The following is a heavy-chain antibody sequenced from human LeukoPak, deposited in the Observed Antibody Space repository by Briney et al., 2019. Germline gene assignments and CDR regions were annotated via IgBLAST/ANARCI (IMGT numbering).Heavy chain of an antibody. V-gene: IGHV4-39*01. Sequence: SETLSLTCTVSGGSISSSSYYWGWIRQPPGKGLEWIGSIYYSGSTYYNPSLKSRVTISVDTSKNQFSLKLSSVTAADTAVYYCARVYYYDSSGYSKNYYYYYMDVWGKGTTVTVFS. CDR1: GGSISSSSYY. CDR2: IYYSGST. J-gene: IGHJ6*03. D-gene: IGHD3-22*01. CDR3: ARVYYYDSSGYSKNYYYYYMDV.